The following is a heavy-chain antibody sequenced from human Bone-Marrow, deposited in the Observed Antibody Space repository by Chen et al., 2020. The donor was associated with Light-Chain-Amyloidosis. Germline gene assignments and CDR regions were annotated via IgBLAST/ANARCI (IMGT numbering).Heavy chain of an antibody. CDR3: AGGRDYYDSSGYSYYFDY. D-gene: IGHD3-22*01. V-gene: IGHV4-31*03. J-gene: IGHJ4*02. CDR1: GGSISSGGYY. CDR2: IYYSGSP. Sequence: QVQLQESGPGLVKPSQTLSLTCTVSGGSISSGGYYWSWIRQHPGKGLEWIGYIYYSGSPYYNPALQSRVNISGDTSKNQFSLKLSLVTAADTAVYYCAGGRDYYDSSGYSYYFDYWGQGTPVTVSS.